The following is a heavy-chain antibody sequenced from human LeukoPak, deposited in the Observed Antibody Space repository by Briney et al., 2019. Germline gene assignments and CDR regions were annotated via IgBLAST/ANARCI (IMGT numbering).Heavy chain of an antibody. D-gene: IGHD1-14*01. CDR3: ARASRRIGQTRYYYYMDV. Sequence: ASVKVSCKASGYTFTSYDINWVRQATGQELEWMGWMNPNSGNTGYAQKFQGRVTITRNTSISTAYMELSSLRSEDTAVYYCARASRRIGQTRYYYYMDVWGKGTTVTVSS. V-gene: IGHV1-8*03. CDR1: GYTFTSYD. CDR2: MNPNSGNT. J-gene: IGHJ6*03.